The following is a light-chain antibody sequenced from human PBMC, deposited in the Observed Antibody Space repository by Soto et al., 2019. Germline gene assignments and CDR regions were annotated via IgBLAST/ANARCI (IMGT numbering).Light chain of an antibody. CDR2: DAS. Sequence: EIVMTQSPATLSVSPGERATLSCRASQSVSSNLAWYQQKPGQAPRLLIYDASTRATGIPARFSGSGSGTEFTLTISSLQSEDFAVYYCQQFHTRPPWPFGQGTKVDIK. V-gene: IGKV3-15*01. J-gene: IGKJ1*01. CDR3: QQFHTRPPWP. CDR1: QSVSSN.